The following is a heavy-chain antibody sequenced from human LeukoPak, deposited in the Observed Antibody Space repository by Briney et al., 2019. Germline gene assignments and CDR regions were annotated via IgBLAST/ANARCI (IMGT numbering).Heavy chain of an antibody. V-gene: IGHV4-34*01. Sequence: SETLSLTCAVYGGSFSGYYWSWIRQFPGKGLEWIGEINHSGSTYYNPSLKSRVTISVDTSKNQFSLKLNSVTAADTAVYYCARIYSSSWFLNWFDPWGQGTLVTVSS. CDR2: INHSGST. D-gene: IGHD6-13*01. CDR1: GGSFSGYY. CDR3: ARIYSSSWFLNWFDP. J-gene: IGHJ5*02.